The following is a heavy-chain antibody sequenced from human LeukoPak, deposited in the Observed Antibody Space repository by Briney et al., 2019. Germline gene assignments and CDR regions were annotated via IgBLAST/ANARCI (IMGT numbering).Heavy chain of an antibody. Sequence: GGSLRLSCAASGFTFSTYAVNWVRQAPGKGLEWVSAISGSGGSTYYADSVKGRFTISRDNSKNTLYLQMNSLRAEDTAVYYCAKDGMTGTTTSSDWFDPWGQGTLVTVSS. CDR2: ISGSGGST. V-gene: IGHV3-23*01. CDR3: AKDGMTGTTTSSDWFDP. CDR1: GFTFSTYA. J-gene: IGHJ5*02. D-gene: IGHD1-1*01.